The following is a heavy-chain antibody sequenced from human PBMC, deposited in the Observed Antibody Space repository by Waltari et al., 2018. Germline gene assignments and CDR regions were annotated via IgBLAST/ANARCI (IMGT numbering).Heavy chain of an antibody. CDR1: GASISTAGYH. D-gene: IGHD3-10*01. Sequence: QVQLLESGPGLVKPSQTLSLTCTVSGASISTAGYHWTWIRQQPGKGLELIGYIDTSGNTYYNMSLKSLITVSGDTSRSQFSLRMTSVTTADTAVYFCAAGQWFAEVGIPPLHYWGPGTLVTVSS. CDR2: IDTSGNT. J-gene: IGHJ4*02. V-gene: IGHV4-31*01. CDR3: AAGQWFAEVGIPPLHY.